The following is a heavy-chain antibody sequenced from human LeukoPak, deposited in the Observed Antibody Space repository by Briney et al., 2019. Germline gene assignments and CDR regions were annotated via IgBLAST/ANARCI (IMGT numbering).Heavy chain of an antibody. CDR2: IRYDGSNK. Sequence: PGGSLRLSCAASRFTFSSYGMHWVRQAPGKGLEWVAFIRYDGSNKYHADSVKGRFTISRDNSKNTVYLQMNSLRGEDTGVYYCAKHGSVAGTTNFDYWGQGTLVTVSS. CDR3: AKHGSVAGTTNFDY. V-gene: IGHV3-30*02. J-gene: IGHJ4*02. CDR1: RFTFSSYG. D-gene: IGHD6-19*01.